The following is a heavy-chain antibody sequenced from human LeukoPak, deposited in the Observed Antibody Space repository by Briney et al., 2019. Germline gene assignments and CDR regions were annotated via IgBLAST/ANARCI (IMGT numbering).Heavy chain of an antibody. J-gene: IGHJ1*01. CDR1: GGTFSSYA. V-gene: IGHV1-69*06. CDR2: IIPIFGTA. CDR3: ARGAEYSSSSAVYFQH. D-gene: IGHD6-6*01. Sequence: SVKVSCKASGGTFSSYAISWVRQAPGQGLEWMGGIIPIFGTANYAQKFQGRVTITADKSTSTAYMELSSLRSEDTAVYYCARGAEYSSSSAVYFQHWGQGTLVTVSS.